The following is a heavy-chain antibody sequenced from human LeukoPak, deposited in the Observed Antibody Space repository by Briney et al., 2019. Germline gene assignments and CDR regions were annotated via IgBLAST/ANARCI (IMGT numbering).Heavy chain of an antibody. CDR1: GGSISSYY. CDR3: ARSYGDYGAWFDP. Sequence: PSETLSLTCTVSGGSISSYYWSWIRQPPGKGLEWIGYIYYSGSTYYNPSLKSRVTISVDRSKNQFSLKLSSVTAADTAVYYCARSYGDYGAWFDPWGQGTLVTVSS. V-gene: IGHV4-59*12. J-gene: IGHJ5*02. CDR2: IYYSGST. D-gene: IGHD4-17*01.